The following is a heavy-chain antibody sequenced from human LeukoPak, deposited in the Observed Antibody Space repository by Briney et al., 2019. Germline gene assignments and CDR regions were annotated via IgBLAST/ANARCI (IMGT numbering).Heavy chain of an antibody. CDR1: GFTFSSYS. D-gene: IGHD3-22*01. CDR2: ISSSSSYI. V-gene: IGHV3-21*01. CDR3: AGALNYYDSSGYSSFDY. J-gene: IGHJ4*02. Sequence: GGSLRLSCAASGFTFSSYSMNWVRQAPGKGLEWVSSISSSSSYIYYADSVKGRFTISRDNAKNSLYLQMNSLRAEDTAVYYCAGALNYYDSSGYSSFDYWGQGTLVTVSS.